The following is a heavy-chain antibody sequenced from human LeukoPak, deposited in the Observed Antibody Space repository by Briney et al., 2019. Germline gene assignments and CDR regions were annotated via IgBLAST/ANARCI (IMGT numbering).Heavy chain of an antibody. D-gene: IGHD6-13*01. Sequence: SETLPLTCTVSGGSISSYYWSWIRQPPGKGLEWIGYIYYSGSTNYNPSLKSRVTISVDTSKNQFSLKLSSVTAADTAVYYCARGSSSSWYGWVSNWFDPWGQGTLVTVSS. CDR1: GGSISSYY. V-gene: IGHV4-59*01. CDR3: ARGSSSSWYGWVSNWFDP. J-gene: IGHJ5*02. CDR2: IYYSGST.